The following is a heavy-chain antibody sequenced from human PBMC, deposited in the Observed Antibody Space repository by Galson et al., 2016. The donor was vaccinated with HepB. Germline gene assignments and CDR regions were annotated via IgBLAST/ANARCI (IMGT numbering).Heavy chain of an antibody. V-gene: IGHV3-23*01. CDR1: GFSFSNSG. J-gene: IGHJ4*02. CDR3: GKHAGFDY. CDR2: ISRSGDAT. Sequence: SLRLSCAASGFSFSNSGMSWVRQAPGRGLEWASVISRSGDATHYADFVKGRFTISRDNSKNTLYLYMNNLTAGDTAIYYCGKHAGFDYWGQGALVTVSS.